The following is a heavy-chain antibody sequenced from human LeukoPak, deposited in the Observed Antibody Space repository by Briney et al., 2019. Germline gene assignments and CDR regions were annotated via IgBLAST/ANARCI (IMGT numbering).Heavy chain of an antibody. Sequence: SQTLSLTCVISGDSVSSNSAAWNWIRQSPSRGLEWLGRTYYRSKWYNDYAVSVKSRLTINPHTSKNQISLQLNSVTPEDTAVYYCARGGAGGRAFDIWGQGTMVTVSS. J-gene: IGHJ3*02. CDR1: GDSVSSNSAA. V-gene: IGHV6-1*01. CDR3: ARGGAGGRAFDI. D-gene: IGHD2-15*01. CDR2: TYYRSKWYN.